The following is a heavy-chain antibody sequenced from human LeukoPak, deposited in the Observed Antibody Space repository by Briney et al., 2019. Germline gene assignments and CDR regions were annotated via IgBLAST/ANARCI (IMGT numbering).Heavy chain of an antibody. CDR3: ATGYSSSWYPHYFDY. V-gene: IGHV3-30*03. CDR2: ISYDGSNK. D-gene: IGHD6-13*01. Sequence: GRSLRLSCATSGLTFSSYGMHWVRQAPGKGLEWVTVISYDGSNKYSADSVKGRFTISRDNSKNTLYLQMNSLRAEDTAVYYCATGYSSSWYPHYFDYWGQGTLVTVSS. J-gene: IGHJ4*02. CDR1: GLTFSSYG.